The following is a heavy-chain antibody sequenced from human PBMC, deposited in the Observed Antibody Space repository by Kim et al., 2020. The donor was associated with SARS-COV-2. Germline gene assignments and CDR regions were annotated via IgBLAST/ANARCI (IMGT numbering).Heavy chain of an antibody. V-gene: IGHV4-31*03. Sequence: SETLSLTCTVSGGSISSGGYYWSWIRQHPGKGLEWIGYIYYSGSTYYNPSLKSRVTISVDTSKNQFSLKLSSVTAADTAVYYCAREPYSSSFHYGMDVWGQGTTVTVSS. CDR2: IYYSGST. CDR1: GGSISSGGYY. D-gene: IGHD6-13*01. J-gene: IGHJ6*02. CDR3: AREPYSSSFHYGMDV.